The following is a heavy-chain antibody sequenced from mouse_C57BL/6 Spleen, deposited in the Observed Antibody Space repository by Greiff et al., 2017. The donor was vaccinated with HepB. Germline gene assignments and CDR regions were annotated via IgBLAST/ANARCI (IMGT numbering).Heavy chain of an antibody. CDR3: ASERIYYYGSSYGYFDY. CDR2: ISYDGSN. D-gene: IGHD1-1*01. CDR1: GYSITSGYY. Sequence: DVQLQESGPGLVKPSQSLSLTCSVTGYSITSGYYWNWIRQFPGNKLEWMGYISYDGSNNYNPSLKNRISITRDTSKNQFFLKLNSVTTEDTATYYCASERIYYYGSSYGYFDYWGQSTTLTVSS. J-gene: IGHJ2*01. V-gene: IGHV3-6*01.